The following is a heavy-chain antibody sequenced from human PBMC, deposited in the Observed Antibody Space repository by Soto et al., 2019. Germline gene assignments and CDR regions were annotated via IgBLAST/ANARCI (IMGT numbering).Heavy chain of an antibody. CDR1: GFTFSSYA. CDR2: ISGSGGTA. V-gene: IGHV3-23*01. Sequence: EVQLLESGGGSVQPGGSLRLSCAASGFTFSSYAMHWVRRPPGKGLEWVSSISGSGGTAYYADSVKGRFSISRDSLVNTLYLQMNSLRAEATAVYYCAKGRGQNWNFDSWGQGTLVTVSP. D-gene: IGHD1-1*01. CDR3: AKGRGQNWNFDS. J-gene: IGHJ5*01.